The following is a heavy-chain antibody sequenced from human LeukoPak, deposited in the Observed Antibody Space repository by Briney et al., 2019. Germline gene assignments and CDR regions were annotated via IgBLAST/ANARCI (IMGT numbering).Heavy chain of an antibody. V-gene: IGHV1-8*01. Sequence: ASVNVSCKASGYTFTSYDINWVRQATGQGLEWMGWMNPNSGNTGYAQKFQGRVTMTRNTSISTAYMELSSLRSEDTAVYYCARHKIGGEFNLIPYNWFDPWGQGTLVTVSS. J-gene: IGHJ5*02. CDR1: GYTFTSYD. D-gene: IGHD3-10*01. CDR2: MNPNSGNT. CDR3: ARHKIGGEFNLIPYNWFDP.